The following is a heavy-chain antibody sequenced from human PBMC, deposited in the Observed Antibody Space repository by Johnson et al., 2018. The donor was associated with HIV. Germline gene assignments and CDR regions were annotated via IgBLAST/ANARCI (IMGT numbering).Heavy chain of an antibody. D-gene: IGHD3-16*01. Sequence: VQLVESGGGLVQPGGSLRLSCAASGFTFSSYAMSWVRQAPGKGLAWVSAISGSGGSTYYADSVKGRFTISRDNSKNTLYMQMTSVRAEDMAVYYCARGPIWGCLSGVGFDWWGKGTMVTVYS. CDR1: GFTFSSYA. V-gene: IGHV3-23*04. CDR2: ISGSGGST. CDR3: ARGPIWGCLSGVGFDW. J-gene: IGHJ3*01.